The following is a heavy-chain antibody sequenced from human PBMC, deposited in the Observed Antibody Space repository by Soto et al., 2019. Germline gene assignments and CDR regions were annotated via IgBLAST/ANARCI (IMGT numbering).Heavy chain of an antibody. J-gene: IGHJ4*02. V-gene: IGHV4-31*03. CDR1: GGSISSGGYY. CDR3: SRAYPDFWSGYYTFDY. D-gene: IGHD3-3*01. CDR2: IYYSGST. Sequence: SETLSLTCTVSGGSISSGGYYWSWIRQHPGKGLEWIGYIYYSGSTYYNPSLKSRVTISVDTSKNQFSLKLSSVTAADTAVYYCSRAYPDFWSGYYTFDYWGQGTLVTVSS.